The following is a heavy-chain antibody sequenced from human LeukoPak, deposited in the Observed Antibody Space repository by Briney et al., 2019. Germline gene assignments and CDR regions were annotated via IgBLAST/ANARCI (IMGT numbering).Heavy chain of an antibody. J-gene: IGHJ5*02. CDR3: ASGIAAAGNWFDP. CDR2: IYYSGST. Sequence: SETLSLTCTVSGGSISSSSYYWGWIRQPPGKGLEWIGSIYYSGSTYYSPSLKSRVTISVDTSKNQFSLKLSSVTAADTAVYYCASGIAAAGNWFDPWGQGTLVTVSS. CDR1: GGSISSSSYY. V-gene: IGHV4-39*01. D-gene: IGHD6-13*01.